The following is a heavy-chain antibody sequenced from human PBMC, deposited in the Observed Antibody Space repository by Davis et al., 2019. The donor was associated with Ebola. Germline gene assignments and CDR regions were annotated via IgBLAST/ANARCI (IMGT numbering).Heavy chain of an antibody. Sequence: LSLTCAVYGGSFSGHYWSWIRQPPEKGLEWIGEITDSGNTNYNPSLKSRATLSTDTSKNQFSLNLNSVTATDTAVYYCARRVWESTDWYFDFWSRGTLATVSS. CDR2: ITDSGNT. D-gene: IGHD1-26*01. J-gene: IGHJ2*01. V-gene: IGHV4-34*01. CDR3: ARRVWESTDWYFDF. CDR1: GGSFSGHY.